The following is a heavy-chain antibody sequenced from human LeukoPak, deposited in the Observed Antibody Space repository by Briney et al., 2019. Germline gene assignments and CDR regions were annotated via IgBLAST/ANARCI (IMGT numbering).Heavy chain of an antibody. Sequence: PGVSLRLSCAASGFTFDDYAMHWVRQAPGKGLEWVSGISWNSGSIGYADSVKGRFTISRDNAKNSLYLQMNSLRVEDTALYYCAKSPYSSGWYYYFDYWGQGTLVTVSS. V-gene: IGHV3-9*01. CDR1: GFTFDDYA. D-gene: IGHD6-19*01. CDR2: ISWNSGSI. CDR3: AKSPYSSGWYYYFDY. J-gene: IGHJ4*02.